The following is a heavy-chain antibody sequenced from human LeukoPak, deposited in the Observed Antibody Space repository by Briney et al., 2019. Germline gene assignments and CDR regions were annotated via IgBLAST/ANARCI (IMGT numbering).Heavy chain of an antibody. D-gene: IGHD3-10*01. CDR1: GFTFSSYA. CDR3: AKDSSMVRGVITDFDY. J-gene: IGHJ4*02. V-gene: IGHV3-23*01. Sequence: GGSLRLSCAASGFTFSSYAMSWVRQAPGKGLEWVSAISGSGGSTYYADSVEGRFTISRDNSKNTLYLQTNSLRAEDTAVYYCAKDSSMVRGVITDFDYWGQGTLVTVSS. CDR2: ISGSGGST.